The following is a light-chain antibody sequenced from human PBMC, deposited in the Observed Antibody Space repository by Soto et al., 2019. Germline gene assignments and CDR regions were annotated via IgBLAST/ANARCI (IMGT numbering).Light chain of an antibody. V-gene: IGLV2-8*01. CDR1: SSDIGVYNY. CDR2: EVT. CDR3: SSYGGSDNSVT. J-gene: IGLJ2*01. Sequence: QSALTQPASVSGSPGQSITISCTGTSSDIGVYNYVSWYQQHPGKAPKLIIYEVTKRPSGVPDRFSASKSGNTASLTVSGLQSDDEAVYYCSSYGGSDNSVTFGGGTKVTVL.